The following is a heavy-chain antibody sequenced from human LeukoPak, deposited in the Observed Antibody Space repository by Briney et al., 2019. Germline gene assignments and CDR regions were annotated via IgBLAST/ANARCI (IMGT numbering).Heavy chain of an antibody. D-gene: IGHD3-10*01. CDR3: ARFTDYYGSGSYYNPDAFDI. CDR2: IYTSGST. CDR1: GGSISSYY. Sequence: SETLSLTCTVSGGSISSYYWSWIRQPAGKGLEWIGRIYTSGSTNYNPSLKSRVTMSVDTSKNQFSLKLSSVTAADTAVYYCARFTDYYGSGSYYNPDAFDIWGQGTMVTVSS. J-gene: IGHJ3*02. V-gene: IGHV4-4*07.